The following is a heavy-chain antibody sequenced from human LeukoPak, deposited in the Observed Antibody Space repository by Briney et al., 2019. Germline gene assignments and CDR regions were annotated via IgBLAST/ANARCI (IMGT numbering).Heavy chain of an antibody. Sequence: SETLSLTCTVSGGSISSYYWSWIRQPPGKGLEWIGYIYTSGSTNYNPSLKSRVTISVDTSKNQFSLKLSSVTAADTAVYYCARDGGYCSGGSCYPNYFDYWGQGTLVTVSS. J-gene: IGHJ4*02. V-gene: IGHV4-59*01. CDR3: ARDGGYCSGGSCYPNYFDY. CDR1: GGSISSYY. CDR2: IYTSGST. D-gene: IGHD2-15*01.